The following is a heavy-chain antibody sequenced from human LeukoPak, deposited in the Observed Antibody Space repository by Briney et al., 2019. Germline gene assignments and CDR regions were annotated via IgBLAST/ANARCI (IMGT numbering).Heavy chain of an antibody. CDR3: ARGEVVVPSGY. CDR2: INSDGSST. J-gene: IGHJ4*02. D-gene: IGHD3-22*01. V-gene: IGHV3-74*01. Sequence: GGSLRLSCAASGFTFSSYWMLWVRQAPGKGLVWVSRINSDGSSTNYADSVKGRFTISRDNAKNTLYLQMNSLRAEDTAVYYCARGEVVVPSGYWGQGTLVTVSS. CDR1: GFTFSSYW.